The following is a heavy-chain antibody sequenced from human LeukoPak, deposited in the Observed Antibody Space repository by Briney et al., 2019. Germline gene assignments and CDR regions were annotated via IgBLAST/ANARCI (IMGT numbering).Heavy chain of an antibody. Sequence: ASVKVSCKASGYTFTSYDINWVRQATGQGLEWMGWMNPNSGNTGYAQKFQGRVTMTMNTSISTAYMELSSLRSEDTAVYYCARTKLGYCSGGSCYYYGMDVWGQGTTVTVSS. CDR2: MNPNSGNT. D-gene: IGHD2-15*01. CDR3: ARTKLGYCSGGSCYYYGMDV. CDR1: GYTFTSYD. J-gene: IGHJ6*02. V-gene: IGHV1-8*01.